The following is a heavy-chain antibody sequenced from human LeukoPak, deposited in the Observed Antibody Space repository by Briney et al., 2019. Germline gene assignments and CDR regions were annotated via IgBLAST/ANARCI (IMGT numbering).Heavy chain of an antibody. CDR3: ASLIVGATGGNWFDP. CDR2: INHSGST. Sequence: SETLSLTCAVYGGSFSGYYWSWIRQPPGKGLEWIGEINHSGSTNYNPSLKSRVTISVDTSKNQFSLKLSSVTAADTAVYYCASLIVGATGGNWFDPWGQGTLVTVSS. J-gene: IGHJ5*02. V-gene: IGHV4-34*01. CDR1: GGSFSGYY. D-gene: IGHD1-26*01.